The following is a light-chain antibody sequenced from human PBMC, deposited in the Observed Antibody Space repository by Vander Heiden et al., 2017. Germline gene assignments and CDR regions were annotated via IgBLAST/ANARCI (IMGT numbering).Light chain of an antibody. CDR1: QSISSW. CDR3: QQYNSYSWT. Sequence: DIQMTQSPSTLSASVGDRVTIPCRASQSISSWLAWYQQKPGNAPKLLIYKASNFEPGVPSRFSGSGSGTEFTLTISSLQPDDCATYYCQQYNSYSWTFGQGTKVEIK. J-gene: IGKJ1*01. V-gene: IGKV1-5*03. CDR2: KAS.